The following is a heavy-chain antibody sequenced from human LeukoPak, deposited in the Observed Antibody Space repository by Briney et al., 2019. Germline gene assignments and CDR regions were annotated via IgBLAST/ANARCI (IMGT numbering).Heavy chain of an antibody. D-gene: IGHD5-24*01. CDR3: VKDSEMAPKWGALDY. Sequence: PGGSLRLSCAASGFTFSSYEMNWVRQAPGKGVEYVSAITVNGGSTYYADSVKGRFTISRDNSKNTLYLQMSSLRAEDTAVYYCVKDSEMAPKWGALDYWGQGTLVTVSS. CDR2: ITVNGGST. J-gene: IGHJ4*02. CDR1: GFTFSSYE. V-gene: IGHV3-64D*06.